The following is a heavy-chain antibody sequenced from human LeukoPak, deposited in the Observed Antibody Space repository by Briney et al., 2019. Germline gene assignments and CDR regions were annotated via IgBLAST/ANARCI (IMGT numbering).Heavy chain of an antibody. CDR2: IYYSGST. J-gene: IGHJ6*03. Sequence: SETLSLTCTVSGGSISSGSYYWSWIRQPPGKGLEWIGYIYYSGSTNYNPSLKSRVTISVDTSKNQFSLKLSSVTAADTAVYYCARAAPFGAVAGTTLVYYYYYYMDVWGKGTTVTVSS. CDR3: ARAAPFGAVAGTTLVYYYYYYMDV. D-gene: IGHD6-19*01. CDR1: GGSISSGSYY. V-gene: IGHV4-61*01.